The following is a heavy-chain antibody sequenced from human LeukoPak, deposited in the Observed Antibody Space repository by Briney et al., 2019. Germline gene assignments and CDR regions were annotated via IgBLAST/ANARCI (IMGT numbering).Heavy chain of an antibody. J-gene: IGHJ3*02. Sequence: ASVKVSCKVSEYTLTELSMHWVRQAPGKGLEWLGGFDPEDGEIIYAQKFQGRVTMSDDTSTDTAYMELGSLRSDDTAVYYCAADRGDYSGSYWTAFDIWGQGTTVTVSS. CDR2: FDPEDGEI. CDR3: AADRGDYSGSYWTAFDI. D-gene: IGHD1-26*01. CDR1: EYTLTELS. V-gene: IGHV1-24*01.